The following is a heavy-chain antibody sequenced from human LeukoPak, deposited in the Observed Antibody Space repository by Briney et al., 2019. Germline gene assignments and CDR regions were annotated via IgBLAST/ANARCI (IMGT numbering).Heavy chain of an antibody. CDR3: ARDPLEGLDV. CDR2: IKEDGSEK. D-gene: IGHD1-1*01. Sequence: GGSLRLSCAASGFTFSRYWMSWVRQAPGKGLEGVANIKEDGSEKYYVDSVKGRFTISRDSAKNSLYLQMNSLRAEDTAVYYCARDPLEGLDVWGKGTTVTVSS. V-gene: IGHV3-7*03. CDR1: GFTFSRYW. J-gene: IGHJ6*04.